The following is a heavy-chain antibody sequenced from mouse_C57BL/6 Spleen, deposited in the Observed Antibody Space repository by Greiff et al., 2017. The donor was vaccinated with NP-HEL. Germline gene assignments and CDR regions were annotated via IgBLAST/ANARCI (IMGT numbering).Heavy chain of an antibody. V-gene: IGHV1-42*01. CDR2: INPSTGGT. Sequence: EVQLQQSGPELVKPGASVKISCKASGYSFTGYYMNWVKQSPEKSLEWIGEINPSTGGTTYNQKFKAKATLTVDKSSSTAYMQLKSLTSEDSAVYYCARSHYGSTPYYAMDYWGQGTSVTVSS. D-gene: IGHD1-1*01. CDR3: ARSHYGSTPYYAMDY. CDR1: GYSFTGYY. J-gene: IGHJ4*01.